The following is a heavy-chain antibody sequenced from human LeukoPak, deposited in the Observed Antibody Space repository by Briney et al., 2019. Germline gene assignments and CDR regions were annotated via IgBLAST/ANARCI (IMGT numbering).Heavy chain of an antibody. CDR1: GGSFSGYF. CDR3: ARGLGRGSQGDLEY. V-gene: IGHV4-34*01. Sequence: SETLSLTCAVYGGSFSGYFWGWIRQPPGKGLEWIGSIYHSGSTHYDPSLESRVTISVDTSKNQFSLKLSFVTAADTAVYYCARGLGRGSQGDLEYWGQGTLVTVSP. J-gene: IGHJ4*02. CDR2: IYHSGST. D-gene: IGHD3-10*01.